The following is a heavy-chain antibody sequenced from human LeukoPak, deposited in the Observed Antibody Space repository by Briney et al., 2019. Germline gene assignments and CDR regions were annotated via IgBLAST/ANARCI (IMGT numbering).Heavy chain of an antibody. CDR3: ARDGVGATDY. CDR2: ISSNGGST. CDR1: GFTFSSYA. V-gene: IGHV3-64*01. J-gene: IGHJ4*02. Sequence: GGSLRLSCAASGFTFSSYAMHWVRQAPGKGLEYVSAISSNGGSTYYANSVKGRFTISRDNSKNTLYLQMGSLRAEDMAVYYCARDGVGATDYWGQGTLVTVSS. D-gene: IGHD1-26*01.